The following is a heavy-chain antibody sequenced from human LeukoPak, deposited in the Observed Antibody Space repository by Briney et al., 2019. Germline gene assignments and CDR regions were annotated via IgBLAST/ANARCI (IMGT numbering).Heavy chain of an antibody. V-gene: IGHV3-7*01. CDR1: GFTFSRYW. Sequence: GGSLRLSCAASGFTFSRYWMHWVRQAPGKGLEWVANIKQDGSEKYYVDSVKGRFTISRDNSKNSLYLQIISLRAEDTAVYYCARDWVAAGGDYMDVWGKGTTVTISS. CDR3: ARDWVAAGGDYMDV. D-gene: IGHD6-13*01. J-gene: IGHJ6*03. CDR2: IKQDGSEK.